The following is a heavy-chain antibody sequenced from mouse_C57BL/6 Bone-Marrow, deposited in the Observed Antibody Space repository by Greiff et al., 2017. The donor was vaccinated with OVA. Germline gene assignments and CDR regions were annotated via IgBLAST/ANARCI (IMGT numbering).Heavy chain of an antibody. Sequence: QVQLKQSGPGLVAPSQSLSITCTVSGFSLTSYAISWVRQPPGKGLEWLGVIWTGGGTNYNSAPKSRMSISKDNSKNQVFLKMNVLQADDTARYDGARREQLTWYFDVWGPGTTVTVSS. CDR1: GFSLTSYA. CDR2: IWTGGGT. V-gene: IGHV2-9-1*01. CDR3: ARREQLTWYFDV. J-gene: IGHJ1*01. D-gene: IGHD4-1*02.